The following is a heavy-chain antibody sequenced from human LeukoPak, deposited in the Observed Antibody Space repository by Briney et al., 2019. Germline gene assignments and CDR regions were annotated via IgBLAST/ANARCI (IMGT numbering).Heavy chain of an antibody. D-gene: IGHD3-22*01. CDR3: ARDGTDSSGYSDRDY. CDR1: GYTFTSYG. V-gene: IGHV1-18*01. CDR2: ISAYNGST. J-gene: IGHJ4*02. Sequence: ASVKVSCKASGYTFTSYGISWVRQAPGQGLEWMGWISAYNGSTNYAQKLQGRVTMTTDTSTSAAYMELRSLRSDDTAVYYCARDGTDSSGYSDRDYWGQGTLVTVSS.